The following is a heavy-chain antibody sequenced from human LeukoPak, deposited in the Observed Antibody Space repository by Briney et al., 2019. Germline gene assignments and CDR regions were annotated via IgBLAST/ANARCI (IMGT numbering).Heavy chain of an antibody. V-gene: IGHV3-21*01. Sequence: GGSLRLSCAASGFTFSSCSMNWVRQAPGKGLEWVSSISSSSSYIYYADSVKGRFTISRDNAKNSLYLQMNSLRAEDTAVYYCARDRVSHAFDIWGQGTMVTVSS. J-gene: IGHJ3*02. CDR1: GFTFSSCS. CDR2: ISSSSSYI. CDR3: ARDRVSHAFDI. D-gene: IGHD6-13*01.